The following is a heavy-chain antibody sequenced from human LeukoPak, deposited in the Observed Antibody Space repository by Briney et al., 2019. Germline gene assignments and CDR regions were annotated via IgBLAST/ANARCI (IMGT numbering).Heavy chain of an antibody. CDR3: AKSVWISGWLGGGYFDY. CDR2: ISWDGGST. CDR1: GFTFDDYT. D-gene: IGHD6-19*01. Sequence: PGGSLRLSCAASGFTFDDYTMHWVRQAPGKGLEWVSLISWDGGSTYYADSVKGRFTISRDNSKNSLYLQMNSLRTEDTALYYCAKSVWISGWLGGGYFDYWGQGTLVTVSS. J-gene: IGHJ4*02. V-gene: IGHV3-43*01.